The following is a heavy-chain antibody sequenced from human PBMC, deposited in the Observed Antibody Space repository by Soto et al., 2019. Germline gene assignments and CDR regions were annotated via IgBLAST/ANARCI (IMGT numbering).Heavy chain of an antibody. Sequence: SETLSLTCTVSSDSISRFSWSWIRQAAGKGLEWTGRVYVNADTKYAPSLRSRLNISVDTSKNQFSLRLTSVTAADTAVYFCAREARGDFSGIFDYWGRGTLVTVSS. CDR1: SDSISRFS. V-gene: IGHV4-4*07. D-gene: IGHD2-21*02. CDR2: VYVNADT. J-gene: IGHJ4*02. CDR3: AREARGDFSGIFDY.